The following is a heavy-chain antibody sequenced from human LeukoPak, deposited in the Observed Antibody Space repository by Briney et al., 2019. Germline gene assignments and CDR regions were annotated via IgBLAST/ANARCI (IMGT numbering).Heavy chain of an antibody. CDR2: IDHSGST. CDR3: ARDSCSSTSCRRKFDN. V-gene: IGHV4-34*01. CDR1: GGSFSDYY. D-gene: IGHD2-2*01. Sequence: PSETLSLTCAVYGGSFSDYYWSWIRQPPGKGLDWIVEIDHSGSTNYNPSLKSRVTISVDTSKNQFSLKLSSVTAADSAVYYCARDSCSSTSCRRKFDNWGQGTLVTVSS. J-gene: IGHJ4*02.